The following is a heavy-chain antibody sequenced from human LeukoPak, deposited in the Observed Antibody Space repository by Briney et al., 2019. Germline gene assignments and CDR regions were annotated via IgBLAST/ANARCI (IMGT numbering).Heavy chain of an antibody. CDR3: ARAEIQGATHDY. D-gene: IGHD1-26*01. J-gene: IGHJ4*02. Sequence: SETLSLTCTVSGYSISSGYYWGWIRQPPGKGLEWIGSIYHSGSTYYNPSLKSRVTISVDTSKNQFSLKLSSVTAADTAVYYCARAEIQGATHDYWGQGTLVTVSS. CDR2: IYHSGST. CDR1: GYSISSGYY. V-gene: IGHV4-38-2*02.